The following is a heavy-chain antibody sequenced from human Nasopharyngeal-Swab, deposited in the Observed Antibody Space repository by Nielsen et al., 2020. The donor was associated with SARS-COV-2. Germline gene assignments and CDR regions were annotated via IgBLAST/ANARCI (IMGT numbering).Heavy chain of an antibody. V-gene: IGHV1-18*01. D-gene: IGHD3-9*01. CDR1: GYTFTSYG. CDR3: ARDAGSPLRYFDWPLMDV. J-gene: IGHJ6*02. CDR2: ISAYNGNT. Sequence: ASVKVSCKASGYTFTSYGISWVRQAPGQGLEWMGWISAYNGNTNYAQKLQGRVTMTTDTSTSTAYMELRSLRSDDTAVYYCARDAGSPLRYFDWPLMDVWGQGTTVTVSS.